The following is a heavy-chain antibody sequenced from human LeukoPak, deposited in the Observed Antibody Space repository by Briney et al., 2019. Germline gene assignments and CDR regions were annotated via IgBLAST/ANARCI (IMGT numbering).Heavy chain of an antibody. CDR2: IHYSGIT. V-gene: IGHV4-59*01. Sequence: SETLSLTCTVSGGSISGFYWSWIRQPPGKGLEWIACIHYSGITNYKPSLESRVTLAVDMAKNQFSLRLSSVTAADTAIYFCAKSMTMDYYGMDVWGQGTTVTVSS. CDR3: AKSMTMDYYGMDV. CDR1: GGSISGFY. J-gene: IGHJ6*02. D-gene: IGHD4/OR15-4a*01.